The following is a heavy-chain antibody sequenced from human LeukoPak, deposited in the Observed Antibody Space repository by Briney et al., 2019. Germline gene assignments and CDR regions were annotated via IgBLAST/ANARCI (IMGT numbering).Heavy chain of an antibody. D-gene: IGHD6-19*01. V-gene: IGHV1-2*02. Sequence: GASVKVSFTASGYTVTVYYMHWVRQAPGQRLGWMRGMSPDSGGTSYAQKFQGRVTMTRDTSTSTAYMELSRLTSDDTAVYYCARAHDRQWLEGHYFDYWGQGTLVTVSS. J-gene: IGHJ4*02. CDR2: MSPDSGGT. CDR3: ARAHDRQWLEGHYFDY. CDR1: GYTVTVYY.